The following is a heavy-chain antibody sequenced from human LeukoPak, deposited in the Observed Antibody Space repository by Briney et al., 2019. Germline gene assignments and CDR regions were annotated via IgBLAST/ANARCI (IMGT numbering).Heavy chain of an antibody. J-gene: IGHJ3*02. D-gene: IGHD3-3*01. CDR2: IYYSRST. Sequence: SETLSLTCTVSGGSISSYYWSWIRQPPGKGLEWIGYIYYSRSTNYNPSLKSRVTISVDTSKNQFSLKLSSVTAADTAVYYCAREFGYYDFWRAFDIWGQGTMVTVSS. CDR3: AREFGYYDFWRAFDI. CDR1: GGSISSYY. V-gene: IGHV4-59*01.